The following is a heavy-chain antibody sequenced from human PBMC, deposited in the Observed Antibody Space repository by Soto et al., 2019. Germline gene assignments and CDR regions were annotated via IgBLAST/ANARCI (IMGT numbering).Heavy chain of an antibody. V-gene: IGHV3-23*01. Sequence: EVQLLEAGGGLVQPGGALRLSCAASGFTFSSHAMSWVRQAPGKGLEWISSISAGSVGAYYADSVKGRFTISRDNSNNSLYLQMNSLRAEATAVYYCARDLWWYLHWGQGTLVTVSS. CDR2: ISAGSVGA. CDR3: ARDLWWYLH. CDR1: GFTFSSHA. D-gene: IGHD2-15*01. J-gene: IGHJ4*02.